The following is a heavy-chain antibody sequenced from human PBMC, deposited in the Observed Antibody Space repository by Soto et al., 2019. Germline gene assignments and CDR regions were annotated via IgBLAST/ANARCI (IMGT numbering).Heavy chain of an antibody. CDR3: ERHLHRITISKG. D-gene: IGHD3-3*01. Sequence: QLQLQESGPGLVKPSETLSLTCTVSGGSISSSSYYWGWIRQPPGKGLEWIGSIYYSGSTYYTPSLESRVTISVNTSKNQFSLKLSSVTAADTAVYYCERHLHRITISKGWGQGTLVTVSS. CDR1: GGSISSSSYY. CDR2: IYYSGST. V-gene: IGHV4-39*01. J-gene: IGHJ4*02.